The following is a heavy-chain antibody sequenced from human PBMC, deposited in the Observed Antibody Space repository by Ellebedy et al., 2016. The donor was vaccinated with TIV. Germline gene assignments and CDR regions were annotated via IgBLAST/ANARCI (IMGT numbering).Heavy chain of an antibody. CDR1: GFTFSSYA. Sequence: GESLKISXAASGFTFSSYAMHWVRQAPGKGLEWVAVISYDGSNKYYADSVKGRFTISRDNSKNTLYLQMNSLRAEDTAVYYCAREWTTVTPRYYYYYGMDVWGQGTTVTVSS. CDR2: ISYDGSNK. V-gene: IGHV3-30*04. D-gene: IGHD4-17*01. J-gene: IGHJ6*02. CDR3: AREWTTVTPRYYYYYGMDV.